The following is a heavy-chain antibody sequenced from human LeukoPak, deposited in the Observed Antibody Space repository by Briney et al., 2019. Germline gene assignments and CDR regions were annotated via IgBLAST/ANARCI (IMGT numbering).Heavy chain of an antibody. CDR1: GYTFTDYY. V-gene: IGHV1-69-2*01. CDR2: VDPEDGET. CDR3: ATDVGVGATTAYFQH. D-gene: IGHD1-26*01. Sequence: ASVKISCKVSGYTFTDYYMHWVQQAPGKGLEWMGLVDPEDGETIYAEKFQGRVTITANTSTDTAYMELSSLRFEDTAVYYCATDVGVGATTAYFQHWGQGTLVTVSS. J-gene: IGHJ1*01.